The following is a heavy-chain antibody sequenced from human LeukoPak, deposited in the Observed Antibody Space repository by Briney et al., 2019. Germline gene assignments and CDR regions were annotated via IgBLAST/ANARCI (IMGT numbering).Heavy chain of an antibody. Sequence: GESLKISCKGSGYSFTSYWIGWVRQMPGKGLEWMGIIYPGDSDTRYSPSLQGQVTISADKSISTAYLQWSSLKASDTAIYYCARFDFSRSSLFDFWGQGTMVTVSS. D-gene: IGHD3/OR15-3a*01. J-gene: IGHJ3*01. CDR2: IYPGDSDT. CDR3: ARFDFSRSSLFDF. V-gene: IGHV5-51*01. CDR1: GYSFTSYW.